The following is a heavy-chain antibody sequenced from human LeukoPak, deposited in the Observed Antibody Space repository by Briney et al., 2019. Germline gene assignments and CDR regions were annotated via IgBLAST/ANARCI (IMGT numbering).Heavy chain of an antibody. D-gene: IGHD6-13*01. Sequence: SETLSLTCTVSGYSISSGYYWGWIRQPPGKGLEWIGSIYHSGSTYYNPSLKSRVTISIDTSKNQFSLKLSSVTAADTAVYYCAREVSSWLDYWGQGTLVTVSS. CDR3: AREVSSWLDY. CDR1: GYSISSGYY. CDR2: IYHSGST. V-gene: IGHV4-38-2*02. J-gene: IGHJ4*02.